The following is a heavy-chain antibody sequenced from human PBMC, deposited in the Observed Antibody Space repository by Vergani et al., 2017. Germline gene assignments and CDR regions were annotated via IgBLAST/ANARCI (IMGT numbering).Heavy chain of an antibody. D-gene: IGHD6-6*01. J-gene: IGHJ4*02. CDR3: ARDSSIAARPIFDY. V-gene: IGHV3-9*01. CDR2: ISWNSGSI. CDR1: GFTFDDYA. Sequence: EVQLVESGGGLVQPGRSLRLSCAASGFTFDDYAMHWVRQAPGKGLEWVSGISWNSGSIGYADSVKGRFTISRDNAKNSLYLQMNSLRAEDTAVYYCARDSSIAARPIFDYWGQGTLVTVSS.